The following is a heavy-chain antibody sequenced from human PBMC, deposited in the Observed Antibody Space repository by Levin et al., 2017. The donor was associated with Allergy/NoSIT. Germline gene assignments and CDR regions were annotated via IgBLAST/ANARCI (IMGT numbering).Heavy chain of an antibody. D-gene: IGHD6-13*01. Sequence: PGGSLRLSCAASGFIFSSYGMHWVRQAPGKGLEWVALIWYDGSRKYYGDSVKGRFTISRDDSKNTLYLQMSSLRVEDTAVYYCARVGSTWSADYWGQGTLVTVSS. CDR2: IWYDGSRK. CDR1: GFIFSSYG. CDR3: ARVGSTWSADY. J-gene: IGHJ4*02. V-gene: IGHV3-33*01.